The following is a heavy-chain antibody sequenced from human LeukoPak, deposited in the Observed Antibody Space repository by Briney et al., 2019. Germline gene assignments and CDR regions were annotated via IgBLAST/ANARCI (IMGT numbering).Heavy chain of an antibody. CDR1: GYTFTGYY. Sequence: GAPVKVSCKASGYTFTGYYMHWVRQAPGQGLEWMGWINPNSGGTNYAQKFQGRVTMTRDTSISTAYMELSRLRSDDTAVYYCARLPLWGDAFDIWGQGTMVTVSS. J-gene: IGHJ3*02. V-gene: IGHV1-2*02. CDR3: ARLPLWGDAFDI. D-gene: IGHD2-21*01. CDR2: INPNSGGT.